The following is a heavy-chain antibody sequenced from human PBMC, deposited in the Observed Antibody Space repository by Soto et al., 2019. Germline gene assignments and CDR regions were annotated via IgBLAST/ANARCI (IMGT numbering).Heavy chain of an antibody. J-gene: IGHJ6*02. CDR3: ARVPYSSSWYGDYYYGMDV. CDR2: ISSSSSTI. V-gene: IGHV3-48*02. D-gene: IGHD6-13*01. CDR1: GFTFSSYS. Sequence: SGGSLRLSCAASGFTFSSYSMNWVRQAPGKGLEWVSYISSSSSTIYYADSVKGRFTISRDNAKNSLYLQMTSLRDEDTAVYYCARVPYSSSWYGDYYYGMDVWGQGTTVTVSS.